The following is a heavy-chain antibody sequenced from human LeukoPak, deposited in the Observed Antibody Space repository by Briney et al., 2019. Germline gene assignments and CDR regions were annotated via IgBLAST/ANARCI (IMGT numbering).Heavy chain of an antibody. J-gene: IGHJ4*02. Sequence: SQTLSLTCTVSGGSISSGDYYWGWIRQPPGKGLEWIGSIYYSGSTYYNPSLKSRVTISVDTSKNQFSLKLSSVTAADTAVYYCGTAMGPYYFDYWGQGTLVTVSS. D-gene: IGHD5-18*01. CDR2: IYYSGST. CDR1: GGSISSGDYY. V-gene: IGHV4-39*01. CDR3: GTAMGPYYFDY.